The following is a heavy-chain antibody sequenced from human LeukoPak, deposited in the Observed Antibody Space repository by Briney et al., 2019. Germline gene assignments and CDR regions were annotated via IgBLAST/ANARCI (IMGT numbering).Heavy chain of an antibody. Sequence: PGGSLRLSYAASGFTFSSYAMTWVRQAPGKGLGWVSTISDSGGNTYYAVSVAGRFTISRGNSRDTLYLQMNSLRADDTAVYFCARGGFLGPDYWGQGTLVTVSS. V-gene: IGHV3-23*01. CDR3: ARGGFLGPDY. D-gene: IGHD3-16*01. CDR1: GFTFSSYA. J-gene: IGHJ4*02. CDR2: ISDSGGNT.